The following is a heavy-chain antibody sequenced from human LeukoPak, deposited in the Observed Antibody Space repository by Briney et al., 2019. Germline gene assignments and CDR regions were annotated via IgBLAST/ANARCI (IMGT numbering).Heavy chain of an antibody. CDR3: ARHYGL. J-gene: IGHJ4*02. V-gene: IGHV4-39*01. CDR1: GGSISSSSYY. Sequence: SETLSLTCTVSGGSISSSSYYWGWFGKPPGKGLEWIGRIYYSGTPYYNPSPKSRVAISVDTSKNQFSLKLRSVTAADTAVNYCARHYGLWGQGTLVTVSS. D-gene: IGHD4-17*01. CDR2: IYYSGTP.